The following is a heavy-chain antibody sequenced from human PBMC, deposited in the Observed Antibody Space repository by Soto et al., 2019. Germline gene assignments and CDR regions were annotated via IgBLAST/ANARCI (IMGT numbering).Heavy chain of an antibody. J-gene: IGHJ5*02. V-gene: IGHV4-39*01. Sequence: SETLSLTCTVSGGSISSSSYYWGWIRQPPGKGLEWIGSIYYSGSTYYNPSLKSRVTISVDTSKNQFSLKLSSVTAADTAVYYCARQGRTNWFDPWGQGTLVTVSS. CDR1: GGSISSSSYY. CDR3: ARQGRTNWFDP. CDR2: IYYSGST.